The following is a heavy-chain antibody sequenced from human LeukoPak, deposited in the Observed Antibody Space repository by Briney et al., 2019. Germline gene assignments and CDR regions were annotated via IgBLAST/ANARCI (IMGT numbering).Heavy chain of an antibody. CDR2: IYTSGST. D-gene: IGHD3-16*02. CDR1: GGSISSGSYY. Sequence: SETLSLTCTVSGGSISSGSYYWSWIRQPAGKGLEWIGRIYTSGSTNYNPSLKSRVTISVDTSKNQFSLKLSSVTAADTAVYYCARIVTGGYDYVWGSYRPNYFDYWGQGTLVTVSS. V-gene: IGHV4-61*02. CDR3: ARIVTGGYDYVWGSYRPNYFDY. J-gene: IGHJ4*02.